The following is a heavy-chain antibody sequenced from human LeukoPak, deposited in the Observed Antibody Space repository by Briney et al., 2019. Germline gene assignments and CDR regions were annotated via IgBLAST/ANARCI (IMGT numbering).Heavy chain of an antibody. CDR1: GGSLSGYY. CDR3: ARLIAVAGTLSFFDY. V-gene: IGHV4-59*08. CDR2: ISYSGST. J-gene: IGHJ4*02. D-gene: IGHD6-19*01. Sequence: SETLSLTCIVSGGSLSGYYWSWIRQAPGKGLGCIGYISYSGSTYYNTSLKSRLTISVDTSKNQFSLKLNSVTAADTAVYYCARLIAVAGTLSFFDYWGQGILVTVSS.